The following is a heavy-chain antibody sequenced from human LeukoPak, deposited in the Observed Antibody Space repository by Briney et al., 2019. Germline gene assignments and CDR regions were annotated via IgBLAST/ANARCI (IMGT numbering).Heavy chain of an antibody. CDR2: INPNSGGT. CDR3: ARAGYYGSGSYYRSWFDP. CDR1: GYTFTGYY. V-gene: IGHV1-2*02. Sequence: ASVKVSCKASGYTFTGYYMHWVRQAPGQGLEWMGWINPNSGGTNYAQKFQGRVTMTRDTSISTAYMEPSRLRSDDTAVYYCARAGYYGSGSYYRSWFDPWGQGTLVTVSS. J-gene: IGHJ5*02. D-gene: IGHD3-10*01.